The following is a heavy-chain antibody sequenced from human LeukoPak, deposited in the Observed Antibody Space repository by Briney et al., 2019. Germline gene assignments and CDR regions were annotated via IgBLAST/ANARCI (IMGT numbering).Heavy chain of an antibody. CDR1: GFTFSNYA. CDR3: ARGEEGDGSYYYMDV. V-gene: IGHV3-64*01. Sequence: QAGGSLRLSCAASGFTFSNYAIHWVRQAPGKGLEYVSAITTNGGSTYYANSVKGRFTISRDNSKNTLYLQMGSLRAEDMAVYYCARGEEGDGSYYYMDVWGKGTTVTVSS. J-gene: IGHJ6*03. CDR2: ITTNGGST. D-gene: IGHD5-24*01.